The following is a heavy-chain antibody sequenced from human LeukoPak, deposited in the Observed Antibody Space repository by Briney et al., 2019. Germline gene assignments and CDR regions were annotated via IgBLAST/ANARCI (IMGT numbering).Heavy chain of an antibody. D-gene: IGHD5-24*01. J-gene: IGHJ4*02. Sequence: GGSLRLSCAASGFTFSSYGMHWVRQAPGKGLEWVAVISYDGSNKYYADSVKGLFTISRDNSKNTLYLQMNSLRAEDTAVYYCAKARDGYKFRYFDYWGQGTLVTVSS. CDR2: ISYDGSNK. CDR3: AKARDGYKFRYFDY. CDR1: GFTFSSYG. V-gene: IGHV3-30*18.